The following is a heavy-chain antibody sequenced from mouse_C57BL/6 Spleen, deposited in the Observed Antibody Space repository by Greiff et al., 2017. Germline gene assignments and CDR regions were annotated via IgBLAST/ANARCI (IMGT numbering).Heavy chain of an antibody. Sequence: VQLQQSGAELVRPGASVTLSCKASGYTFTDYEMHWVKQTPVHGLEWIGAIDPETGGTAYNQKFKGKAILTADKSSSTAYMELRSLTSEDSAVYYCTRTLITTVVGGYAMDYWGQGTSVTVSS. V-gene: IGHV1-15*01. J-gene: IGHJ4*01. CDR3: TRTLITTVVGGYAMDY. CDR1: GYTFTDYE. CDR2: IDPETGGT. D-gene: IGHD1-1*01.